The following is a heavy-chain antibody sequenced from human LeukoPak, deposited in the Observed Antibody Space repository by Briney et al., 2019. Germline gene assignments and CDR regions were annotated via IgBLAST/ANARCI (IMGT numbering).Heavy chain of an antibody. CDR2: INQNGSEK. V-gene: IGHV3-7*04. CDR3: ARAPDYGDHPYGMDV. CDR1: GFTFSSYW. Sequence: PGGSLRLSCAASGFTFSSYWMSWVRQAPGKGLDWVANINQNGSEKNYVDSVKGRFTISRDNAKKSLYLQMNSLRVEDTAVYYCARAPDYGDHPYGMDVWGQGTTVTVSS. D-gene: IGHD4-17*01. J-gene: IGHJ6*02.